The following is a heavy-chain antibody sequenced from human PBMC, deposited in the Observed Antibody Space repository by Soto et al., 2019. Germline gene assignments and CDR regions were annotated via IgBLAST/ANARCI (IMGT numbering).Heavy chain of an antibody. CDR2: ITSSRSNFT. V-gene: IGHV3-11*06. J-gene: IGHJ4*02. Sequence: QVQLVESGGGLVKPGGSLRLSCAASGFTFSDYYMSWIRQAPGKGLEWVSYITSSRSNFTNYADSVKGRFTISRDNAKNSVCLQMDSLRVEDTAVYYCVRDRGYSGFFYWGQGVLVTVSA. D-gene: IGHD5-12*01. CDR1: GFTFSDYY. CDR3: VRDRGYSGFFY.